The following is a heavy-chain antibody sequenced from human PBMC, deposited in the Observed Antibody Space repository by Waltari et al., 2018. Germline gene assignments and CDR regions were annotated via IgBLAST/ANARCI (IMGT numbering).Heavy chain of an antibody. J-gene: IGHJ4*02. CDR1: GYTLTELS. CDR3: ATRRAYYYDSSGFYFDY. V-gene: IGHV1-24*01. CDR2: FDPEDGET. D-gene: IGHD3-22*01. Sequence: QVQLVQSGAEVKKPGASVKVSCKVSGYTLTELSMHWVRQAPGKGLEGMGGFDPEDGETTYAQKFQGRVTMTEDTSTDTAYMELGSLRSEDTAVYYCATRRAYYYDSSGFYFDYWGQGTLVTVSS.